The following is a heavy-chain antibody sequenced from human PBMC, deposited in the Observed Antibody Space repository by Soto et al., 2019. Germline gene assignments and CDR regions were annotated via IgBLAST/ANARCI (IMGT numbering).Heavy chain of an antibody. Sequence: GASVKVSFKASGYIFSSHCIYWVRQAPGQGLQWMGIINPGGGRTAYAQKFQGRVTLTRDMSTSTVYMELTSLTYDDTAVYYCARDVSGPGATYVMDVWGQGTTVTVSS. CDR3: ARDVSGPGATYVMDV. J-gene: IGHJ6*02. CDR2: INPGGGRT. V-gene: IGHV1-46*01. D-gene: IGHD2-2*01. CDR1: GYIFSSHC.